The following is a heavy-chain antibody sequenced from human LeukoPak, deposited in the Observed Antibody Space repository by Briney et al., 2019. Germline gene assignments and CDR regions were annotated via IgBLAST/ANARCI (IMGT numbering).Heavy chain of an antibody. Sequence: GASVKVSCKASGYTFTGYYMHWVRQPPGQGLEWMGWFNPNSGGTNYAQKVQGRVTMTRDTSISTAYMELSRLRSDDTAVYYCARVRLELPVYYYYYGMGVWGQGTTVTVSS. J-gene: IGHJ6*02. D-gene: IGHD1-7*01. CDR1: GYTFTGYY. V-gene: IGHV1-2*02. CDR2: FNPNSGGT. CDR3: ARVRLELPVYYYYYGMGV.